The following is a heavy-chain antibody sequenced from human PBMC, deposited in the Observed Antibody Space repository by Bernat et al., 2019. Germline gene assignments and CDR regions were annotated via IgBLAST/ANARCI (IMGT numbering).Heavy chain of an antibody. J-gene: IGHJ3*02. Sequence: EVQLVESGGGLVKPGGSLRLSCVASGFTFSSYSMNWVRQAPGKGLEWVSSISSSSSYIYYADSVKGRFIISRDNAKNSLYLQMNSLRAEDTAVYYCARDRDGGLWFDIWGQGTMVTVSS. CDR2: ISSSSSYI. CDR1: GFTFSSYS. D-gene: IGHD3-16*01. CDR3: ARDRDGGLWFDI. V-gene: IGHV3-21*01.